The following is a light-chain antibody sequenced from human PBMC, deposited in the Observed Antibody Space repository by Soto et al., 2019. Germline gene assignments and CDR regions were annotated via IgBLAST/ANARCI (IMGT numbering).Light chain of an antibody. CDR3: MQPLQPPLT. CDR2: LGS. V-gene: IGKV2-28*01. J-gene: IGKJ1*01. CDR1: QSLLHSRGYSC. Sequence: DIVMTQSPLSLPVAPGESASISCKSSQSLLHSRGYSCLDWYLQKPGQSPQVLIYLGSNRASGVPDRFSCSGSGTDFTLKISRVEAEDAGVYYCMQPLQPPLTFGQGTKVEIK.